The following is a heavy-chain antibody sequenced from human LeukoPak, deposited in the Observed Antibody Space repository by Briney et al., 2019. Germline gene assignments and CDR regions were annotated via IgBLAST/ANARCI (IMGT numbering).Heavy chain of an antibody. CDR2: INPNSGGA. J-gene: IGHJ4*02. CDR3: ARVPYSVVVTAIVY. CDR1: GYTFTGYY. D-gene: IGHD2-21*02. Sequence: GASVKVSCKASGYTFTGYYTHWVRQAPGQGLEWMGWINPNSGGANYAQKFQGRVTMTRDTSISTAYMELSRLRSDDTAVYYCARVPYSVVVTAIVYWGQGTLVTVSS. V-gene: IGHV1-2*02.